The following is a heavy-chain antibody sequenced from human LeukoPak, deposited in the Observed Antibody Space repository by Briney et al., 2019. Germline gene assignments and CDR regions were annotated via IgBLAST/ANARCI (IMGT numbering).Heavy chain of an antibody. CDR2: ITSDGGST. V-gene: IGHV3-64D*09. CDR1: GFTFSGYA. D-gene: IGHD6-13*01. J-gene: IGHJ4*02. CDR3: VKSRASSWYVHDY. Sequence: SGGSLRLSCSASGFTFSGYAMHWVRQAPGKGLEYVSAITSDGGSTYYAASMKGRFTISRDNSKNTLYLQMSSLRGEDTAVYYCVKSRASSWYVHDYWGQGTLVTVSS.